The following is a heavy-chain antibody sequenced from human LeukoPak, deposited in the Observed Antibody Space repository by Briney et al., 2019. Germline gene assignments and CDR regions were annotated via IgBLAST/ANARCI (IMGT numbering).Heavy chain of an antibody. CDR1: GGSFSGYY. J-gene: IGHJ5*02. CDR3: ARELGYCSSTSCYFDP. CDR2: IYHSGST. D-gene: IGHD2-2*01. Sequence: SETLSVTCAVPGGSFSGYYWSWIREPPGEGLGWIGEIYHSGSTNYNPSPKSRVAISVDTSKNQFSLKLSSVTAADTAVYYCARELGYCSSTSCYFDPWGQGTLVTVSS. V-gene: IGHV4-34*01.